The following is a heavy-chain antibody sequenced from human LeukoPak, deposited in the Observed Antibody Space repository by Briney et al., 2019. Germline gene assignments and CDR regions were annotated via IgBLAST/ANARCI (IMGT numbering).Heavy chain of an antibody. Sequence: PSETLSLTCTVSGGSISSYYWSWIRQPPGKGLEWIGYIYYSGSTNYNPSLKSRVTISVDTSKNQFSLKLSPVTAADTAVYYCARVYSNSILGFYYYYMDVWGKGTTVTVSS. J-gene: IGHJ6*03. D-gene: IGHD6-6*01. CDR1: GGSISSYY. V-gene: IGHV4-59*01. CDR3: ARVYSNSILGFYYYYMDV. CDR2: IYYSGST.